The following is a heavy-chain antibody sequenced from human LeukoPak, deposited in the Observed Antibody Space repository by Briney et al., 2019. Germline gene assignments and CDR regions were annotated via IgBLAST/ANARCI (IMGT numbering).Heavy chain of an antibody. CDR3: ARENSGSYGAFDY. J-gene: IGHJ4*02. V-gene: IGHV7-4-1*02. CDR1: GYTFTSYG. CDR2: INTNTGNP. Sequence: GASVKVSCKASGYTFTSYGISWVRQAPGQGLEWMGWINTNTGNPTYAQGFTGRFVFSLDTSVSTAYLQISRLKAEDTAVYYCARENSGSYGAFDYWGQGTLVTVSS. D-gene: IGHD1-26*01.